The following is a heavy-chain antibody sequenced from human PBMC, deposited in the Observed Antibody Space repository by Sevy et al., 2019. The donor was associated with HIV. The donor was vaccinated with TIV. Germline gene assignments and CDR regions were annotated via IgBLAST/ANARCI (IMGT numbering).Heavy chain of an antibody. V-gene: IGHV4-38-2*02. Sequence: SETLSLTCTVSGYSISSGYYWGWIRQPPGKGLEWIGSIHHSGSTYYNPSLKSRVTISVDTSKNQFSLKLSSVTAADTAVYYCARFDSSGYYGVDYWGQGTLVTVSS. CDR3: ARFDSSGYYGVDY. CDR2: IHHSGST. J-gene: IGHJ4*02. CDR1: GYSISSGYY. D-gene: IGHD3-22*01.